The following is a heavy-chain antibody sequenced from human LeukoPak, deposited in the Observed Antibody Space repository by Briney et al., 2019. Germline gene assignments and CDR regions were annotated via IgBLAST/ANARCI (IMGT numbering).Heavy chain of an antibody. CDR2: ISWDGGST. V-gene: IGHV3-43D*03. J-gene: IGHJ6*03. CDR1: GFTFSDYS. D-gene: IGHD5-12*01. CDR3: AKGATILGYMDV. Sequence: PGGSLRLSCAASGFTFSDYSMNWVRQAPGKGLEWVSLISWDGGSTYYADSVKGRFTISRDNSKNSLYLQMNSLRAEDTALYYCAKGATILGYMDVWGKGTTVTVSS.